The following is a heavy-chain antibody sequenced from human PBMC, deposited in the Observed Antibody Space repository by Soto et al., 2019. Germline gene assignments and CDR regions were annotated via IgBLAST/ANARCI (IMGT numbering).Heavy chain of an antibody. CDR1: GFTFSSYSI. D-gene: IGHD2-21*02. CDR2: IHHSGAI. CDR3: AREDDGGDSLDV. V-gene: IGHV4-30-4*01. J-gene: IGHJ6*02. Sequence: LRLSCAASGFTFSSYSIQWIRQSPGKGLEWIGYIHHSGAILYNPSFKSRLAISVDTSKNQFSLHLSSVTDTDTAVYFCAREDDGGDSLDVWGQGTTVTVSS.